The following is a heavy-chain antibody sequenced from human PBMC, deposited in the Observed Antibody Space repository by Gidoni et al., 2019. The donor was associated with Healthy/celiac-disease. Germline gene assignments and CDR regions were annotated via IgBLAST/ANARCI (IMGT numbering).Heavy chain of an antibody. Sequence: QVQLQESGTGLVKPSQTLSLTCTVSGGSINIGGYYWSWIRQHPGKGLEWIGYIYYSGSTYYNPSLKSRVTISVDTSKNQFSLKLSSVTAADTAVYYCARDRYYDSSGYSNWYFDLWGRGTLVTVSS. CDR2: IYYSGST. D-gene: IGHD3-22*01. CDR3: ARDRYYDSSGYSNWYFDL. J-gene: IGHJ2*01. CDR1: GGSINIGGYY. V-gene: IGHV4-31*03.